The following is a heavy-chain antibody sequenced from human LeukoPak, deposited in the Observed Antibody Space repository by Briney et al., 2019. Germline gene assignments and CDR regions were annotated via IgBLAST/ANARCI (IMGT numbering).Heavy chain of an antibody. CDR3: AKVMAVATITYGFDY. V-gene: IGHV3-23*01. CDR1: GFTFSSYG. J-gene: IGHJ4*02. CDR2: ISGSGSST. Sequence: SGGSLRLSCAASGFTFSSYGMSWVRQAPGKGLEWVSAISGSGSSTYFADSVKGRFTISRDNSRNTLYLQMNSLRAEDTAVYYCAKVMAVATITYGFDYWGQGTLVTVSS. D-gene: IGHD5-12*01.